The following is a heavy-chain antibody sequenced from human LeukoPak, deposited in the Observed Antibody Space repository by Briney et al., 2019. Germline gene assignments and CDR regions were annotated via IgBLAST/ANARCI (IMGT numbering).Heavy chain of an antibody. Sequence: ASVKVSCKVSGDTLTELSMHWVRQAPGKRLEWMGGFDPEDGETIYAQKFQGRVTMTEDTSTDTAYMELSSLRSEDTAVYYCATDAGIAAARGDYYYGMDVWGQGTTVSVSS. V-gene: IGHV1-24*01. D-gene: IGHD6-13*01. CDR3: ATDAGIAAARGDYYYGMDV. CDR1: GDTLTELS. CDR2: FDPEDGET. J-gene: IGHJ6*02.